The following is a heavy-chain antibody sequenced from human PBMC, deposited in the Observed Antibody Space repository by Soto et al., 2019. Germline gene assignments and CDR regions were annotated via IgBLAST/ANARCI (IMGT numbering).Heavy chain of an antibody. D-gene: IGHD2-15*01. CDR1: GYTFTSYG. CDR2: ISAYNGNT. CDR3: ARDPGEDIVVVVAATLAFDI. Sequence: ASVKVSCKASGYTFTSYGISWVRQAPGQGLEWMGWISAYNGNTNYAQKLQGRVTMTTDTSTSTAYMELRSLRSDDTAVYYCARDPGEDIVVVVAATLAFDIWGQGTMVTVSS. J-gene: IGHJ3*02. V-gene: IGHV1-18*01.